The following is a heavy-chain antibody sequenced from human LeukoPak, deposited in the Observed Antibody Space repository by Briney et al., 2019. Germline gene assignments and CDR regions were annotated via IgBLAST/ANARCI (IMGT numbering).Heavy chain of an antibody. CDR3: ARHDSYGPVNWFDP. D-gene: IGHD3-10*01. V-gene: IGHV4-39*01. CDR2: IYYTGDT. J-gene: IGHJ5*02. Sequence: SETLPLTCAVSCGSMSSSSHYWAWTRPPPGNGPEWIATIYYTGDTYYNPSLKSRVTISADASKNQFSLKLSSVTAADTAVYYCARHDSYGPVNWFDPWGQGTLVTVSS. CDR1: CGSMSSSSHY.